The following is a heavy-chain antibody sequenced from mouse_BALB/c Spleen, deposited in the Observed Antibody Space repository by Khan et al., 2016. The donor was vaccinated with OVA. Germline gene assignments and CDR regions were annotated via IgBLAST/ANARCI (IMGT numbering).Heavy chain of an antibody. CDR1: GYSITSEFA. J-gene: IGHJ3*01. V-gene: IGHV3-2*02. CDR2: ISYSGNT. D-gene: IGHD2-4*01. Sequence: EVELVESGPGLVKPSQSLSLTCTVTGYSITSEFAWNWIRQFPGNKLEWMGYISYSGNTRYNPSLKSLISITRDTSRNQFFLQLNSVTTEDTATYYCARKDYYDYDPFPYWGQGNLVTVYA. CDR3: ARKDYYDYDPFPY.